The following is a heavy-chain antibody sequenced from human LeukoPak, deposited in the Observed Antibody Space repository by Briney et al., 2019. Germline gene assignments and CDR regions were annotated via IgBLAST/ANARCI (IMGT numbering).Heavy chain of an antibody. CDR3: ARVYGPGVRYYYYYMDI. CDR2: ISGSAGYT. V-gene: IGHV3-23*01. D-gene: IGHD3-10*01. Sequence: GGSLRLSCAASGFPLRSYSLSWVRQAPGKGLEWVSAISGSAGYTYYADSVKGRFTISRDISKNTLYLQMDSLRAEDTAIYYCARVYGPGVRYYYYYMDIWGKGTTVTVSS. CDR1: GFPLRSYS. J-gene: IGHJ6*03.